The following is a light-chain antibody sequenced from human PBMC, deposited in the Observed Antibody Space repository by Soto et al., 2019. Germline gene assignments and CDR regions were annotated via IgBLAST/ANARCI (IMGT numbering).Light chain of an antibody. J-gene: IGKJ5*01. Sequence: DIQMTQSPSSLSASLGDRVTITCRASQSISSYLNLYQQKPGKAPKLLIYTASSLQSGVPSRFSGSGSGTDFTLTISSLQPEDFATYYCQQSYSTLPITFGQGTRLEIK. CDR2: TAS. V-gene: IGKV1-39*01. CDR1: QSISSY. CDR3: QQSYSTLPIT.